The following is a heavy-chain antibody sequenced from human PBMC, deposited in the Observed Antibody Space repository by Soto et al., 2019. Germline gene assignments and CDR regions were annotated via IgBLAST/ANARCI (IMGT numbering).Heavy chain of an antibody. CDR1: GFTFSSYG. J-gene: IGHJ4*02. V-gene: IGHV3-33*01. Sequence: GGSLRLSCAASGFTFSSYGMHWVRQAPGKGLEWVAVIWYDGSNKYYADSVKGRFTISRDNSKNTLYLQMNSLRAEDTAVYYCARDRVRDTAMVTIDYWGQGTLVTVSS. CDR3: ARDRVRDTAMVTIDY. CDR2: IWYDGSNK. D-gene: IGHD5-18*01.